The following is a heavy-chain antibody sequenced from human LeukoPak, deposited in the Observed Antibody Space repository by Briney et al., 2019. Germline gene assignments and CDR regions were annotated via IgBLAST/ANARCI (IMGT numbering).Heavy chain of an antibody. CDR2: IYPRDGST. Sequence: ASVKVSCKASGYTFTSNYIHWVRQAPGQGLEWMGMIYPRDGSTSYAQKFQGRVTVTRDTSTSTVHMELSGLRSEDTAVYYCARVLIVVVTAIPRDYYYYGMDVWGQGTTVTVSS. CDR1: GYTFTSNY. D-gene: IGHD2-21*02. CDR3: ARVLIVVVTAIPRDYYYYGMDV. J-gene: IGHJ6*02. V-gene: IGHV1-46*01.